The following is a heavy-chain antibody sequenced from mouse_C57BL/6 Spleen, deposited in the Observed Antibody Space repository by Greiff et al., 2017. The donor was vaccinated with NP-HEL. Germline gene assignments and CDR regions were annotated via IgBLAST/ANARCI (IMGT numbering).Heavy chain of an antibody. J-gene: IGHJ3*01. Sequence: VQLQQSGAELVRPRSSVKLSCKASGYTFTSYWMHWVKQRPIQGLEWIGNIDPSDSETHYNQKFKDKATLTVDKSSSTAYMQLSSLTSEDSAVYYCARGGFNYSNYVGFAYWGQGTLVTVSA. D-gene: IGHD2-5*01. CDR3: ARGGFNYSNYVGFAY. CDR2: IDPSDSET. V-gene: IGHV1-52*01. CDR1: GYTFTSYW.